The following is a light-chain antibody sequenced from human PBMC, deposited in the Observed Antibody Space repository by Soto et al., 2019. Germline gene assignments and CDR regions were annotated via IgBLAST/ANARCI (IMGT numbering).Light chain of an antibody. Sequence: EILITQSPSTLSVSPGERATLSCRASQSISSNLAWYQQKPGQAPRLLIYGVSSRATGVPARFSGSGSGTEFTLTINSLLSEDFGVYYCQQYKSWPTFGQGTKVDIK. V-gene: IGKV3-15*01. CDR3: QQYKSWPT. CDR1: QSISSN. J-gene: IGKJ1*01. CDR2: GVS.